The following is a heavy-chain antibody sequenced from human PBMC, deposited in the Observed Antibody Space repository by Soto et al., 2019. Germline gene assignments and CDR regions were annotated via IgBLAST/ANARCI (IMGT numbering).Heavy chain of an antibody. CDR1: GFSFTNVW. CDR2: IKSKSDAGTT. CDR3: TASHYGDYADY. Sequence: EVQLVESGGGLVKPGGSLRLSCAASGFSFTNVWMSWVRQVPGKGLEWVGRIKSKSDAGTTDYAAPVKGRFTISRDDSKNTLYLQMNSQKTEDTALYYCTASHYGDYADYWGQGPLVTVSS. D-gene: IGHD4-17*01. J-gene: IGHJ4*02. V-gene: IGHV3-15*01.